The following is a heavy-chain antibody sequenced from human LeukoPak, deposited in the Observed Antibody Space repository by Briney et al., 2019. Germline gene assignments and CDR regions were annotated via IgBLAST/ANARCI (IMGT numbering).Heavy chain of an antibody. D-gene: IGHD2-2*01. Sequence: GGSLRLSCAVSGFTFSSYAMSWVRQAPGKGLGWVSAISGSGTSTYYADSVKGRFTISRDNPKNTLYLQMNSLRAEDTAVYYCAKDRKYQQSLLDYWGQGTLVTVSS. CDR1: GFTFSSYA. CDR2: ISGSGTST. CDR3: AKDRKYQQSLLDY. J-gene: IGHJ4*02. V-gene: IGHV3-23*01.